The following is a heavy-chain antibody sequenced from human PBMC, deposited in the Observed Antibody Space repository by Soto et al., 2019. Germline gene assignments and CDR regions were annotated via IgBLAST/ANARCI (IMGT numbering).Heavy chain of an antibody. Sequence: GGSLRLSCAASGFTFRSYAMSWVRQAPGKGLEWVSAISGSGGSTYYADSVKGRFTISRDNSKNTLYLQMNSLRAEDTAVYYCAKSPYFSSSWPDWFDPWGQGTLVTVSS. D-gene: IGHD6-13*01. J-gene: IGHJ5*02. V-gene: IGHV3-23*01. CDR1: GFTFRSYA. CDR3: AKSPYFSSSWPDWFDP. CDR2: ISGSGGST.